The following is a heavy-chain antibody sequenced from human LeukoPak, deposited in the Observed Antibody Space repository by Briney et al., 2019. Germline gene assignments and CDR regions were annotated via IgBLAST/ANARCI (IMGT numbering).Heavy chain of an antibody. CDR2: ISAYNGNT. V-gene: IGHV1-18*01. Sequence: ASVKVSCKASGYTFTSYGISWVRQAPGQGLEWMGWISAYNGNTSYAQKFQGRVTMTRDTSTSTVYMELSSLRSEDTAVYYCAREDQYCSGGSCYSYWFDPWGQGTLVTVSS. D-gene: IGHD2-15*01. CDR3: AREDQYCSGGSCYSYWFDP. CDR1: GYTFTSYG. J-gene: IGHJ5*02.